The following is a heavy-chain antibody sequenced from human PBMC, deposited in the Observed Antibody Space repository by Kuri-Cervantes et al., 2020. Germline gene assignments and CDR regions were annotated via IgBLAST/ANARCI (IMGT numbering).Heavy chain of an antibody. CDR1: GYTFTGYY. CDR3: ATDVRTKGAFDY. CDR2: INPNSGGT. Sequence: ASVKVSCKASGYTFTGYYMHWVRQAPGQGLEWMGWINPNSGGTNYAQKFQGRVTMTRDTSVSTAYMELSRLRSDDTAVYYCATDVRTKGAFDYWGQGTLVTVSS. J-gene: IGHJ4*02. D-gene: IGHD2/OR15-2a*01. V-gene: IGHV1-2*02.